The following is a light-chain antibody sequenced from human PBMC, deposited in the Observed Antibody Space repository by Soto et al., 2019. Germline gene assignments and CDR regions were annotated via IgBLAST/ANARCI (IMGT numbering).Light chain of an antibody. CDR2: SAS. J-gene: IGKJ4*01. CDR3: LQDNDDPLT. V-gene: IGKV1-6*01. CDR1: QGIRSD. Sequence: AIQMTQSPSSLSASVGDRVTSTCRASQGIRSDLAWYQQKPGKAPKVLIYSASILESGVPSRFSGSGSGTDFTLTISSLQPEDFATYYCLQDNDDPLTFGGGTKVEIK.